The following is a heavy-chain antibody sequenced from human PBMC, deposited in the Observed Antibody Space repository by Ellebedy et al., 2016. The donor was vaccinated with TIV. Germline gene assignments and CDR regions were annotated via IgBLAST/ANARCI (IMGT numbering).Heavy chain of an antibody. CDR1: GYTFTSYG. Sequence: AASVKVSCKASGYTFTSYGISWVRQAPGQGLEWMGWISAYNGNTNYAQKLQGRVTITADKSTSTAYMELSSLRSEDTAVYYCARDKATMVRGALDYWGQGTLVTVSS. CDR3: ARDKATMVRGALDY. J-gene: IGHJ4*02. CDR2: ISAYNGNT. V-gene: IGHV1-18*01. D-gene: IGHD3-10*01.